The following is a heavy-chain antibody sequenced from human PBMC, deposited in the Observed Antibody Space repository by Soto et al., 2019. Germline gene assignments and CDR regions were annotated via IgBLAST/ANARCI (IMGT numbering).Heavy chain of an antibody. Sequence: SGKVCCKASGGTFSSYAISWVRQAPGQGLEWMGGIIPIFGTANYAQKFQGRVTITADESTSTAYMELSSLRSEDTAVYYCARDRYSGYDAYYYYGMDVWGQGPTVTVSS. J-gene: IGHJ6*02. CDR1: GGTFSSYA. CDR3: ARDRYSGYDAYYYYGMDV. D-gene: IGHD5-12*01. V-gene: IGHV1-69*13. CDR2: IIPIFGTA.